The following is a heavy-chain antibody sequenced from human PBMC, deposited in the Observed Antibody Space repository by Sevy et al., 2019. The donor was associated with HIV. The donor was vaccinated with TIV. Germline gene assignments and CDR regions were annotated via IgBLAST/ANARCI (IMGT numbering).Heavy chain of an antibody. CDR1: GFTFSSYS. J-gene: IGHJ5*02. Sequence: GGSLRLSCAASGFTFSSYSMNWVRQAPGKGLEWVSSISSSSSYIYYADSVKGRFTISRDNAKNSLYLQMNSLRAEDTAVYYCARGYEGYSSSWYGGNWFDPWGQGTLVTVSS. CDR3: ARGYEGYSSSWYGGNWFDP. D-gene: IGHD6-13*01. CDR2: ISSSSSYI. V-gene: IGHV3-21*01.